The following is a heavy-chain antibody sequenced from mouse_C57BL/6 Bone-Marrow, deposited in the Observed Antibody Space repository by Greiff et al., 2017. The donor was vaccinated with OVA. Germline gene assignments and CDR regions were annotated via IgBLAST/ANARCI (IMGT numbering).Heavy chain of an antibody. V-gene: IGHV1-61*01. CDR1: GYTFTSYW. Sequence: QVQLQQPGAELVRPGSSVKLSCKASGYTFTSYWMDWVKQRPGQGLEWIGNIYPSDSETHYNQKFKDKATLTVDKSSSTAYMQLSSLTSEASAVYDCARRYDGSPLDYWGQGTTLTVSA. J-gene: IGHJ2*01. D-gene: IGHD1-1*01. CDR3: ARRYDGSPLDY. CDR2: IYPSDSET.